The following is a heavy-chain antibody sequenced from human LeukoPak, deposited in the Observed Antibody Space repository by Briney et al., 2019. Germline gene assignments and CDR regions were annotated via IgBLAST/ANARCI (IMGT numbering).Heavy chain of an antibody. V-gene: IGHV4-39*01. Sequence: SETLSLTCTVSGGSISSSSYYWGWIPQPPGKGLEWIGSIYYSSSSYYTPSLKSRLTISVDTSNDQFSLKLTSASAAATAVYYCAASGYSTRWFFYDFGGQGPGVTV. D-gene: IGHD5-12*01. CDR3: AASGYSTRWFFYDF. CDR2: IYYSSSS. J-gene: IGHJ4*02. CDR1: GGSISSSSYY.